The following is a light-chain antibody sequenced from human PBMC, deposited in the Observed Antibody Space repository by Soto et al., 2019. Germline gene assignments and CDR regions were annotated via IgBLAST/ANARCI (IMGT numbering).Light chain of an antibody. V-gene: IGKV1-27*01. Sequence: DIQMTQSPSSLSASVGARVTITCRASQGSSNYLAWYQQKPGKVPKLLIYAASTLQSGVPSRFSGSGSGTDFTLTISSLQPEDVATYYCQKYNGAPWTFGQGTKVEIE. CDR1: QGSSNY. CDR2: AAS. CDR3: QKYNGAPWT. J-gene: IGKJ1*01.